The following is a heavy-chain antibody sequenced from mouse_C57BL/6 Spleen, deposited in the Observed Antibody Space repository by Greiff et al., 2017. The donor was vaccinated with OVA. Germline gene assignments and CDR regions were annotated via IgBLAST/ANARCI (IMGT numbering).Heavy chain of an antibody. CDR3: TTATVVADAMDY. Sequence: VQLKESGAELVRPGASVKLSCTASGFNIKDDYMHWVKQRPEQGLEWIGWIDPENGDTEYASKFQGKATITADTSSNTAYLQLSSLTSEDTAVYYCTTATVVADAMDYWGQGTSVTVSS. J-gene: IGHJ4*01. CDR2: IDPENGDT. CDR1: GFNIKDDY. D-gene: IGHD1-1*01. V-gene: IGHV14-4*01.